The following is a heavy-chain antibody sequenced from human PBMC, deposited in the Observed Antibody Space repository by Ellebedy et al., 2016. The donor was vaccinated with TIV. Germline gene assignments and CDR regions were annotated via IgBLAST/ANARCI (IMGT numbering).Heavy chain of an antibody. CDR2: VSGSGIST. CDR1: GFTFSSYA. Sequence: GESLKISCAASGFTFSSYAMSWVRQPPGKGLEWVSVVSGSGISTYYADSVKGRFTVSRDNSKNTLYLQMNSLRAEDTAVYYCAKDRVIPVPGTGHFDSWGQGTLVTVSS. V-gene: IGHV3-23*01. D-gene: IGHD6-19*01. CDR3: AKDRVIPVPGTGHFDS. J-gene: IGHJ4*02.